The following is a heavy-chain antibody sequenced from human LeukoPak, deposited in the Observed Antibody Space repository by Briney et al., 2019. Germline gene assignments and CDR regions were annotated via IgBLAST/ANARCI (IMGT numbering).Heavy chain of an antibody. D-gene: IGHD1-20*01. V-gene: IGHV3-13*04. Sequence: PGGSLRLSCAASGFTFSSYDMHWVRQATGKGLEWVSAIETPGDTHYAGSVKGRFTISRDNAKNSLYLQMDSLRAGDTAVYYCARDLTGENAFDIWGQGTMVTVSS. CDR3: ARDLTGENAFDI. CDR2: IETPGDT. J-gene: IGHJ3*02. CDR1: GFTFSSYD.